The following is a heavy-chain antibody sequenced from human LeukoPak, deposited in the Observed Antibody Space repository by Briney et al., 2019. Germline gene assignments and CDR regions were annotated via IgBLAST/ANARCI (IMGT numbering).Heavy chain of an antibody. CDR2: IETDGSTT. D-gene: IGHD2-21*02. CDR1: GFTFSSSW. V-gene: IGHV3-74*01. J-gene: IGHJ4*02. CDR3: AKGAARAYCGGDCYSLFDY. Sequence: GGSLRLSCAVSGFTFSSSWMHWVRQAPGKGLVWVSHIETDGSTTAYADSVKGRFTISRDNSKNTLYLQMNSLRAEDTAVYYCAKGAARAYCGGDCYSLFDYWGQGTLVTVSS.